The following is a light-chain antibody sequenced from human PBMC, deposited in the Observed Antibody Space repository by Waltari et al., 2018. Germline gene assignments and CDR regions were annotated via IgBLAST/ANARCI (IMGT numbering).Light chain of an antibody. V-gene: IGKV1-5*03. J-gene: IGKJ1*01. CDR2: KAS. CDR1: QRIISW. CDR3: QQYNSYSWT. Sequence: IQMTQSPSTLSASVGDRVTITCRASQRIISWLAWYQQKPGKAPKLLIYKASSLESGVPSRFSGSGSGTEFTLTISSLQPDDFATYYCQQYNSYSWTFGQGTKVEIK.